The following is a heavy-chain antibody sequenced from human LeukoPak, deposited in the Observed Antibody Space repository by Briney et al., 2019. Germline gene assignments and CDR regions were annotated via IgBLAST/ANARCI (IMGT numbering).Heavy chain of an antibody. CDR2: IYYSGST. V-gene: IGHV4-39*01. CDR1: GGSISSSSYY. J-gene: IGHJ5*02. CDR3: ARRGYCSSTSCYEYWFDP. Sequence: SETLSLTCTVSGGSISSSSYYWGWIRQPPGKGLEWIGIIYYSGSTYYNPSLKNRLTISVDTSKNRFSLKLSSVPATDTAVYCCARRGYCSSTSCYEYWFDPWGQGTLVTVSS. D-gene: IGHD2-2*01.